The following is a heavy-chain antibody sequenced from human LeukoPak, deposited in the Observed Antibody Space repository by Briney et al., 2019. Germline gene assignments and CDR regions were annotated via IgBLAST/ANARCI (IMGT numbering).Heavy chain of an antibody. D-gene: IGHD2-2*01. V-gene: IGHV3-11*04. CDR2: ISSSGSTI. Sequence: GGSLRLSCAASGFTFSDYYMSWIRQAPGKGLEWVSYISSSGSTIYYADSVKGRFTISRDNAKNSLYLQMNSLRAEDTAVYYCATSSTSCYYLCGGAFDIWGQGTMVTVSS. CDR1: GFTFSDYY. CDR3: ATSSTSCYYLCGGAFDI. J-gene: IGHJ3*02.